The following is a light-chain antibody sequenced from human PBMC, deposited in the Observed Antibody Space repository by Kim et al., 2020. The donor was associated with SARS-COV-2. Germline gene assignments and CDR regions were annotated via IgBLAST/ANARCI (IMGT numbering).Light chain of an antibody. CDR1: SSDIGGYNY. J-gene: IGLJ3*02. CDR2: EVT. CDR3: SSYTSTSTLV. Sequence: QSALTQPASVSGSPGQSITISCTGTSSDIGGYNYVSWYQLHPGKAPKLRIFEVTDRPSGVSNRFSGSKSGNTASLTISGLQAEDEADYYCSSYTSTSTLVFGGGTQLTAL. V-gene: IGLV2-14*01.